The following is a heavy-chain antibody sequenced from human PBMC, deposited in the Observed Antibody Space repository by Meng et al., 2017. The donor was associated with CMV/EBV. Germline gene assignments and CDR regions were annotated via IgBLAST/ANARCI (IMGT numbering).Heavy chain of an antibody. V-gene: IGHV4-34*01. CDR2: INHSGST. D-gene: IGHD2-2*01. CDR1: GGSFSGYY. J-gene: IGHJ6*02. CDR3: ARGEWSRGQYQLQIARYYYYGMDV. Sequence: ESLKISCAVYGGSFSGYYWSWIRQPPGKGLEWIGEINHSGSTNYHPSLKSRVTISVDTSKNQFSLKLSSVTAADTAVYYCARGEWSRGQYQLQIARYYYYGMDVWGQGTTVTVSS.